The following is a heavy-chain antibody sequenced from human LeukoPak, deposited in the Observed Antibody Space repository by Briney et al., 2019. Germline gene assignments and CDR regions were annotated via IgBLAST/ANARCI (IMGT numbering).Heavy chain of an antibody. Sequence: GGSLRLSCAASGFTFSSYGMHWVRQAPGKGLEWVAVIWFDGSNKNYADSVKGRFTISRDNSKNTVYLQMNSLRAEDTAVYYCARDRITMVRGVFPLLQPWGQGTLVTVSS. CDR2: IWFDGSNK. CDR3: ARDRITMVRGVFPLLQP. V-gene: IGHV3-33*01. J-gene: IGHJ4*02. D-gene: IGHD3-10*01. CDR1: GFTFSSYG.